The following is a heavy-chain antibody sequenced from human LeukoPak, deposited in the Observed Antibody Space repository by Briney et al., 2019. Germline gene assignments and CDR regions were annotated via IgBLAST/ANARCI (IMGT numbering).Heavy chain of an antibody. V-gene: IGHV3-30*03. CDR2: ISYDGSNK. D-gene: IGHD3-22*01. CDR3: ARSYYYDGVGDAVNY. CDR1: GFTFSSYG. J-gene: IGHJ4*02. Sequence: PGGSLRLSCAASGFTFSSYGMHWVRQAPGKGLEWVAVISYDGSNKYYADSVKGRFTISRDNSKNTLYLQMNSLRAEDTAVYYCARSYYYDGVGDAVNYWGQGTLVTVSS.